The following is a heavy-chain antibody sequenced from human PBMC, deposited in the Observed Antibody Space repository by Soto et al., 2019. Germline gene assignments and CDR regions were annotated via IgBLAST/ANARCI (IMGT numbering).Heavy chain of an antibody. CDR1: GFPFSVYW. V-gene: IGHV3-74*01. CDR3: ARPGYSNYGPGVDV. D-gene: IGHD4-4*01. J-gene: IGHJ6*02. CDR2: IDSAGSTT. Sequence: EVQLVESGGGLVQPGGSLRLSCAAAGFPFSVYWMHWVRQAPGKGLVWVSRIDSAGSTTSYADSVKGRFTISRDNAKSTLYLQMNSLRAEDTAVYYCARPGYSNYGPGVDVWGQGTTVTVSS.